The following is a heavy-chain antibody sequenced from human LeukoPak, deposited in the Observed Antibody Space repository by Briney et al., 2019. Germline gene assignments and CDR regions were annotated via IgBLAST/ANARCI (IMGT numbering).Heavy chain of an antibody. Sequence: SGPTLVKPTQTLTLTCTFSGFSLSTSGVGVGWIRQPPGKALEWLALIYWDDDKRYSPSLKNRLTITKVTSKNQVVLTMSNMDPVDTATYYCAHRSRLDWSDPWGQGTLVTVSS. CDR1: GFSLSTSGVG. CDR3: AHRSRLDWSDP. V-gene: IGHV2-5*02. D-gene: IGHD3-22*01. J-gene: IGHJ5*02. CDR2: IYWDDDK.